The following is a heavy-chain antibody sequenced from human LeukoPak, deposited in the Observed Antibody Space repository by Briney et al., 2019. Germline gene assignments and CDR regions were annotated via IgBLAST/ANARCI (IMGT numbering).Heavy chain of an antibody. Sequence: KPGGSLRLSCAASGFTFSSYAMNWVRQAPGKGLEWVSSITSSSGYIYYADSMKGRFTTSRDNAKNSLYLQMNSLRAEDTAVYYCARSDDYGDYLVDYWGQGTLDTVSS. CDR2: ITSSSGYI. V-gene: IGHV3-21*01. CDR3: ARSDDYGDYLVDY. J-gene: IGHJ4*02. CDR1: GFTFSSYA. D-gene: IGHD4-17*01.